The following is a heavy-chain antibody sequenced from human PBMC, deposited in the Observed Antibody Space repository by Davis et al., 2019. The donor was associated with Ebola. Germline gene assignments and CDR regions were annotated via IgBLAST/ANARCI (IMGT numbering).Heavy chain of an antibody. V-gene: IGHV4-34*01. CDR1: GGSFSGYY. CDR2: INHSGST. Sequence: PSETLSLTCAVYGGSFSGYYWSWIRQPPGKGLEWIGEINHSGSTNYNPSLKSRVTISVDTSKNQFSLKLSSVTAADTAVYYCARVYTVTKTRYWFDPWGQGTLVTVSS. J-gene: IGHJ5*02. CDR3: ARVYTVTKTRYWFDP. D-gene: IGHD4-11*01.